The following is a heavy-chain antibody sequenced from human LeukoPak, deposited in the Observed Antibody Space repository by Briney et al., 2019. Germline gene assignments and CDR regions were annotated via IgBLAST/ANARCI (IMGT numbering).Heavy chain of an antibody. D-gene: IGHD1-26*01. CDR1: GGSISSYY. J-gene: IGHJ4*02. V-gene: IGHV4-59*01. Sequence: SETLSLTCTVSGGSISSYYWSWIRQPPGKGLEWIGYIYYSGSTNYNPSLKSRVTISVDTSKNQFSLKLSSVTAADTAVYYCARGGSYRDDYFDYWGQGTLVTVSS. CDR2: IYYSGST. CDR3: ARGGSYRDDYFDY.